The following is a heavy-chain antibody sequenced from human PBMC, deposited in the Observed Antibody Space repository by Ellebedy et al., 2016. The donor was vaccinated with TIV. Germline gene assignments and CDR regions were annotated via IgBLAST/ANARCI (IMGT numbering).Heavy chain of an antibody. CDR2: ISHTGTRT. D-gene: IGHD3-10*01. CDR3: AKGRGGGSDASAPRYYFDS. J-gene: IGHJ4*02. CDR1: GFTFNSYA. V-gene: IGHV3-23*01. Sequence: PGGSLRLSCAASGFTFNSYAMSWVRQAPGKGLEWVPTISHTGTRTYYTNSVEGRFIISRDISKRALYLQMNSLRAEETAVYYCAKGRGGGSDASAPRYYFDSWGLGTLVTVSS.